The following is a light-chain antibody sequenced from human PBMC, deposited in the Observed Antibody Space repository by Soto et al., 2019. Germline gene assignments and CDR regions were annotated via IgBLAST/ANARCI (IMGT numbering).Light chain of an antibody. V-gene: IGKV1-39*01. Sequence: DINMTQSPSYLSSYVGDRVPLTCRASQSISSYLNWYQQKPGKAPNLLIYTTSSLESGVPSRFSGSGSGTDFTLTISSLQPEDFATYFCQQSYSRPRTFGQGTKVDIK. CDR2: TTS. CDR3: QQSYSRPRT. CDR1: QSISSY. J-gene: IGKJ1*01.